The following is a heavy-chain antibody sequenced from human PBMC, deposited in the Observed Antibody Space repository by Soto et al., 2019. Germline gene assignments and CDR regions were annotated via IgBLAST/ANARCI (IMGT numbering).Heavy chain of an antibody. J-gene: IGHJ4*02. Sequence: PGGSLRLSCAASGFTFSSYAMSWVRQAPGKGLEWVSAISGSGGSTYYADSVKGRFTISRDNSKNPLYLQMNSLRAEDTAVYYFAKDKAARRSGYYFDYWGQGTLVTVS. CDR3: AKDKAARRSGYYFDY. V-gene: IGHV3-23*01. D-gene: IGHD6-6*01. CDR2: ISGSGGST. CDR1: GFTFSSYA.